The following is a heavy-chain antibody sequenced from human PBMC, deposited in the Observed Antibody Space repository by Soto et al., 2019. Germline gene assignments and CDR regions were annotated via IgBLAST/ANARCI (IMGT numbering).Heavy chain of an antibody. J-gene: IGHJ5*02. Sequence: QVQLVQSGAEVKKPGASVKGSCKASGYTFTSYDINWVRQATGQGLEWMGWMNPNSGNTGYAQKFQGRVTMTRNTSISTAYMELSSLRSEDTAVYYCARERGSGSYYTPWFDPWGQGTLVTVSS. V-gene: IGHV1-8*01. D-gene: IGHD3-10*01. CDR3: ARERGSGSYYTPWFDP. CDR2: MNPNSGNT. CDR1: GYTFTSYD.